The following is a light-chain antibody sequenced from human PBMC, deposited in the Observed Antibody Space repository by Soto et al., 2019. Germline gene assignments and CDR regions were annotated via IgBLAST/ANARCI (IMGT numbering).Light chain of an antibody. CDR1: QSLLFSAHNKTF. J-gene: IGKJ4*01. CDR3: QQYFSTPLT. CDR2: WAS. Sequence: DIVMTQSPDSLAVSLGERATMYCKSSQSLLFSAHNKTFLAWYQQKPGQPPKLLVHWASTRESGVPDRFIGSGSETDFTLTISSLQAADVAVYFCQQYFSTPLTFGGGTKVDI. V-gene: IGKV4-1*01.